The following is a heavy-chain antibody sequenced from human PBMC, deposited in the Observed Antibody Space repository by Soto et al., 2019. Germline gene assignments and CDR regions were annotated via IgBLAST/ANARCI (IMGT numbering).Heavy chain of an antibody. Sequence: ETLSLTCTVAGGCVSSGSYYWSWIRQPPGKGLEWIGYIYYSGSTNYNPSLKSRVTISVDTSKNQFSLKLSSVTAADTAVYYCARERFGGITMVRGALYGMEVWGQGTTVTVSS. CDR1: GGCVSSGSYY. V-gene: IGHV4-61*01. CDR3: ARERFGGITMVRGALYGMEV. D-gene: IGHD3-10*01. J-gene: IGHJ6*02. CDR2: IYYSGST.